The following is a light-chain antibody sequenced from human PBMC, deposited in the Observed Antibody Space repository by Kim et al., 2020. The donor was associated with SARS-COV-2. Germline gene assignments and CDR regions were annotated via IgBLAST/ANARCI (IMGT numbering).Light chain of an antibody. J-gene: IGKJ1*01. CDR1: QSISDW. CDR2: KAS. Sequence: DIQMTQSPSTLSASVGDRVTITCRASQSISDWLAWYQQKPGKAPKVLIYKASTLESGVPPRFRGSGFGMQFTLTISSLRPDDFATYYCHQYHTFSTFGQGTKVDIK. CDR3: HQYHTFST. V-gene: IGKV1-5*03.